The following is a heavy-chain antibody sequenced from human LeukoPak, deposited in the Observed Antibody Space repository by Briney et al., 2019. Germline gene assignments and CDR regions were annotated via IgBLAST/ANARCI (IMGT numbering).Heavy chain of an antibody. V-gene: IGHV1-69*04. D-gene: IGHD5-12*01. Sequence: SVKVSCKASGGTFSSYAISWVRQAPGQGLGWMGRIIPILGIANYAQKFQGRVTITADKSTSTAYMELSSLRSEDTAVYYCARNGRSRESGYDKLVFDYWGQGTLVTVSS. CDR2: IIPILGIA. CDR1: GGTFSSYA. J-gene: IGHJ4*02. CDR3: ARNGRSRESGYDKLVFDY.